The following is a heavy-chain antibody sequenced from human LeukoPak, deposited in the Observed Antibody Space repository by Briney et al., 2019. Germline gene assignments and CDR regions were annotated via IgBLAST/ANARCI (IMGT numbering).Heavy chain of an antibody. V-gene: IGHV3-30-3*01. J-gene: IGHJ4*02. D-gene: IGHD1-26*01. CDR3: ARGELLLVY. Sequence: PGRSLRLSCVASGFTFSSYAMHWVRQAPGKGLEWVAVISYDGSNKYYADSVKGRFTISRDNSKNTLYLQMNSLRAEDTAVYYCARGELLLVYWGQGTLVTVSS. CDR2: ISYDGSNK. CDR1: GFTFSSYA.